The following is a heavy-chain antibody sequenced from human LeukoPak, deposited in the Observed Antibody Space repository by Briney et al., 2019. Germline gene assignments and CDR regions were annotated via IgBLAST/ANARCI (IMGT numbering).Heavy chain of an antibody. D-gene: IGHD3-16*01. CDR2: INPNSGAT. V-gene: IGHV1-2*02. CDR1: GYTFTGYY. J-gene: IGHJ5*02. Sequence: RASVKVSCKASGYTFTGYYMHWVRQAPGQGLEWMGWINPNSGATNYAQKFQGRVTMTRDTSISTAYMELSRLRSDDTAVYYCARDQVMITFGGVSGGSWFDPWGQGTLVTVSS. CDR3: ARDQVMITFGGVSGGSWFDP.